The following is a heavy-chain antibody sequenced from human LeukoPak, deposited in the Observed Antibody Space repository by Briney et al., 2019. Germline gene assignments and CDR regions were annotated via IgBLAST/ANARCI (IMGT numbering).Heavy chain of an antibody. CDR3: ARDERLGGFNY. CDR2: ISAYNGNT. D-gene: IGHD7-27*01. CDR1: GYTFTSYD. J-gene: IGHJ4*02. Sequence: GASVKVSCKASGYTFTSYDINWVRQAPGQGLEWMGWISAYNGNTNYAQKLQGRVTMTTDTSTSTAYMELRSLRSDDTAVYYCARDERLGGFNYWGQGTLVTVSS. V-gene: IGHV1-18*01.